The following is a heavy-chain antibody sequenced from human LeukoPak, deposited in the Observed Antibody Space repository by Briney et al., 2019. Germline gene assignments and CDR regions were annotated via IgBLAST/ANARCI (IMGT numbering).Heavy chain of an antibody. CDR2: IYSGGST. CDR1: GFTVSSNY. CDR3: ARAPYTTSWSNFDY. J-gene: IGHJ4*02. Sequence: GGSLRLSCAASGFTVSSNYMSWVRQAPGKGLEWVSVIYSGGSTYYADSVRGRFTISRDTSKNTLYLQMNSLRVEDTAIYYCARAPYTTSWSNFDYWGQGTLVTVSP. D-gene: IGHD3-16*01. V-gene: IGHV3-53*01.